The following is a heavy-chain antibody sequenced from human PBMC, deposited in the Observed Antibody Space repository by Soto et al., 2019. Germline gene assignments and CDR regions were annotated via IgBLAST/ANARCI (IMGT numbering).Heavy chain of an antibody. CDR1: GFTVSSNY. D-gene: IGHD6-13*01. CDR3: ARGVAAAGLET. Sequence: EVQLVESGGGLVQPGGSLRLSCAASGFTVSSNYMSWVRQAPGKGLEWVSVIYSGGSTYYADSVKGRFTISRDNSRNALYLQMNSLRAEDTAVYYCARGVAAAGLETWGQGTMVTVSS. J-gene: IGHJ3*01. V-gene: IGHV3-66*01. CDR2: IYSGGST.